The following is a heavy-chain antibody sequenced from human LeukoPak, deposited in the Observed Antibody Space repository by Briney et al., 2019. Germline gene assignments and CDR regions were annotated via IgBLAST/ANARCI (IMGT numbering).Heavy chain of an antibody. Sequence: PSQTLSLTCTVSGGSISSGASDWGWIRQHPKRGLEWVGYINHSGSTNYNPSLKSRVTISVDTSKNQFSLKLSSVTAADTAVYYCARGGPKPPPSIAARRAFDYWGQGTLVTVSS. CDR1: GGSISSGASD. J-gene: IGHJ4*02. V-gene: IGHV4-31*03. CDR2: INHSGST. CDR3: ARGGPKPPPSIAARRAFDY. D-gene: IGHD6-6*01.